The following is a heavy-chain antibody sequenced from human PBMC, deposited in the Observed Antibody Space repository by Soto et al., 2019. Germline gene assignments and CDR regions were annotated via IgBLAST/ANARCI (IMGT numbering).Heavy chain of an antibody. J-gene: IGHJ6*02. D-gene: IGHD6-13*01. Sequence: QVQLVESGGGVVQPGRSLRLSCAASGFTFSSYGMHWVRQAPGKGLEWVAVISYDGSNKYYADSVKGRFTISRDNSKNSLYLQMNCLRAEDTAVYYGAKDAAAGIWYGMDVWGQGTTVTVSS. V-gene: IGHV3-30*18. CDR1: GFTFSSYG. CDR3: AKDAAAGIWYGMDV. CDR2: ISYDGSNK.